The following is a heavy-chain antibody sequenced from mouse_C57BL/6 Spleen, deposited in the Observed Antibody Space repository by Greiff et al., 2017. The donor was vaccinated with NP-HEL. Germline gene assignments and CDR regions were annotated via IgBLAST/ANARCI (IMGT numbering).Heavy chain of an antibody. D-gene: IGHD4-1*01. V-gene: IGHV1-26*01. J-gene: IGHJ2*01. CDR1: GYTFTDYY. CDR2: INPNNGGT. Sequence: VQLQQSGPELMKPGASVKISCKASGYTFTDYYMNWVKQSHGKSLEWIGDINPNNGGTTYNQKFKGKATLTVDKSSSTAYMELRSLTSEDSAVYYCARGNWDDYWGQGTTLTVSS. CDR3: ARGNWDDY.